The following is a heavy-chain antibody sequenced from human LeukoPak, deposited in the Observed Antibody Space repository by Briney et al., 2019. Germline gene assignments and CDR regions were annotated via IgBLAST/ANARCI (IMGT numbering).Heavy chain of an antibody. CDR3: AKEPSYCTNGVCYSRVFDR. Sequence: PGGSLRLSCAASGFTFSSYAMSWVRQAPGKGLEWVSAISGSGDGTYYADSVKGRFTISRDNSKNTLYLQMSGLRAEDTAVYYCAKEPSYCTNGVCYSRVFDRWGQGTLVSVS. V-gene: IGHV3-23*01. CDR2: ISGSGDGT. CDR1: GFTFSSYA. J-gene: IGHJ5*02. D-gene: IGHD2-8*01.